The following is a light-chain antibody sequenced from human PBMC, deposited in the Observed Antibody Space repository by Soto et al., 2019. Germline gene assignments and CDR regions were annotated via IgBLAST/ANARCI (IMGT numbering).Light chain of an antibody. V-gene: IGKV3-15*01. Sequence: EMVLTQSPATLSVSPGERATLSCRASESVSSNLAWYQQRPGQAPRLLIYGASTRATDTPVRFRGSGSGTEFTLTISSLQSEDFAVYYCQQYNNWPPSIIFGQGTRLEI. CDR2: GAS. CDR1: ESVSSN. CDR3: QQYNNWPPSII. J-gene: IGKJ5*01.